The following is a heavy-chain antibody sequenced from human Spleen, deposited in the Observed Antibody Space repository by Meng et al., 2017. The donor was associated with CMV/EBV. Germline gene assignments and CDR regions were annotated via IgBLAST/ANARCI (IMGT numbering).Heavy chain of an antibody. CDR2: IGFDGRKI. CDR3: VKGRVTGNGLCFDH. D-gene: IGHD1-1*01. CDR1: GFNFHNYI. V-gene: IGHV3-33*03. J-gene: IGHJ4*02. Sequence: FGFNFHNYIMHWVRQAPGKGLGWVAVIGFDGRKIHYPDSVKSRFTISRDNSKNTLYLQMNSLRAEDTGVYCCVKGRVTGNGLCFDHWGQGTLVTVSS.